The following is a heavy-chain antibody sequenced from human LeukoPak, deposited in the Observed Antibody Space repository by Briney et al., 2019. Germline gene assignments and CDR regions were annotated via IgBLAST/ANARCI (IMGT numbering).Heavy chain of an antibody. D-gene: IGHD1-7*01. Sequence: SETLSLTCTVSGGSISSGGYYCSWIRQHPGRGLEWIGYIYYSGSTYYNPSLKSRVTISVDTPKNQFSLKLSSVTAADTVLYYCARATGTTRMGLDYWGQGTLVTVSS. CDR1: GGSISSGGYY. CDR3: ARATGTTRMGLDY. V-gene: IGHV4-31*03. CDR2: IYYSGST. J-gene: IGHJ4*02.